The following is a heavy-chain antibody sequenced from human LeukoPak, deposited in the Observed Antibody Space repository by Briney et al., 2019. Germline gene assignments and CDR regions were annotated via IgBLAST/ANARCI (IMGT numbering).Heavy chain of an antibody. CDR2: IGHDGSDK. CDR3: ARDGGIGFPFDF. D-gene: IGHD3-16*01. V-gene: IGHV3-7*01. CDR1: GFTFSGYW. J-gene: IGHJ4*02. Sequence: GGSLRLSCAASGFTFSGYWMSWVRQAPGKGLEWVANIGHDGSDKYYVDSVKGRFTISRDNAKNSLSLQMNSLRVEDTAVYYCARDGGIGFPFDFWGQGTLVTVSS.